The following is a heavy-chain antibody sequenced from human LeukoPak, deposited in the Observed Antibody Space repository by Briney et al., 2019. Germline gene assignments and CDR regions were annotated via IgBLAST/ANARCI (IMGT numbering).Heavy chain of an antibody. CDR1: GGSINNYY. V-gene: IGHV4-59*01. CDR2: IYYSGNT. CDR3: ARGWGDFDC. Sequence: SETLSLTCTVSGGSINNYYWSWLRQPPGKGLEWIGFIYYSGNTNYNPSLESRVTISVDTSKNQFSLKLSSVTAADTAVYYCARGWGDFDCWGQGTLVTVSS. D-gene: IGHD3-16*01. J-gene: IGHJ4*02.